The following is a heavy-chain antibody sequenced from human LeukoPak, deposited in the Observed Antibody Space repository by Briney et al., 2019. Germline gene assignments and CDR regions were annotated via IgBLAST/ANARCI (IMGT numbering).Heavy chain of an antibody. CDR3: ARDRGIVVVITPDY. CDR2: INPNSGGT. V-gene: IGHV1-2*02. CDR1: GYTFTSYY. J-gene: IGHJ4*02. Sequence: ASVKVSCKASGYTFTSYYMHWVRQAPGQGLEWMGWINPNSGGTNYAQKFQGRVTMTRDTSISTAYMELSRLRSDDTAVYYCARDRGIVVVITPDYWGQGTLVTVSS. D-gene: IGHD3-22*01.